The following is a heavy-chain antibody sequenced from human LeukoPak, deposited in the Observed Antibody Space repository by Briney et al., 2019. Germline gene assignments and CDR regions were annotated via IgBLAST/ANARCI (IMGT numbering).Heavy chain of an antibody. CDR1: GGSISSGDYY. V-gene: IGHV4-30-4*01. CDR2: IYYSGST. J-gene: IGHJ5*02. Sequence: SQTLSLTCTVSGGSISSGDYYWSWIRQPPGKGLEWIGYIYYSGSTYYNPSLKSRVTISVDTSKNQFSLKLSSVTAADTAVYYCARVGAGVTYYYGSGSYSWFDPWGQGTLVTVSS. CDR3: ARVGAGVTYYYGSGSYSWFDP. D-gene: IGHD3-10*01.